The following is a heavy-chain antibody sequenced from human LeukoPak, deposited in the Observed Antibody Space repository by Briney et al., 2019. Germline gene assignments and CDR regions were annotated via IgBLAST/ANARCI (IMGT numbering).Heavy chain of an antibody. CDR2: MNPNSGNT. J-gene: IGHJ6*03. CDR1: GYTFTSYD. Sequence: GASVKVSCKASGYTFTSYDINWVRQATGQGLEWMGWMNPNSGNTGYAQKFQGRVTITRNTSISTAYMELSSLRSEDTAVYYCARQAEDFWSGYYSVSSRDYYYYMDVWGKGTTVTVSS. CDR3: ARQAEDFWSGYYSVSSRDYYYYMDV. D-gene: IGHD3-3*01. V-gene: IGHV1-8*03.